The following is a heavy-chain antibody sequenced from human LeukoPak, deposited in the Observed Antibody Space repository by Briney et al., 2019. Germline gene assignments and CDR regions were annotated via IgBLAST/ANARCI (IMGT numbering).Heavy chain of an antibody. CDR1: GFNFGDFA. J-gene: IGHJ4*02. CDR3: GRALFVRVGLWYFDF. CDR2: ITSEAYHGTK. Sequence: PGGSLRLSCTGSGFNFGDFAVNWVRQAPGKGLEWVSFITSEAYHGTKEYAASVRGRFIISRDDIRSVAYLQMNSLQAEDTAVYYCGRALFVRVGLWYFDFWGQGTLVTVSS. D-gene: IGHD1-26*01. V-gene: IGHV3-49*04.